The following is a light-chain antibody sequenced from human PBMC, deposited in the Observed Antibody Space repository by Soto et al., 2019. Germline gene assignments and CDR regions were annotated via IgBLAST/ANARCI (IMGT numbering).Light chain of an antibody. J-gene: IGKJ4*01. CDR1: QSVSRY. V-gene: IGKV3-11*01. CDR2: EAS. Sequence: EIVLTQSPATLSLSPGERATLSCRASQSVSRYLAWYQQKPGQAPELLIYEASNRATGTPARFSGGGSGTDFSLTISSLEPEDFAAYYCQQRSNWPLTFGRGPKVEIK. CDR3: QQRSNWPLT.